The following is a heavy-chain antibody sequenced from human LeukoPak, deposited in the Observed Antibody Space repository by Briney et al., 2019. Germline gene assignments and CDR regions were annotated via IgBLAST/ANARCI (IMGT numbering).Heavy chain of an antibody. D-gene: IGHD3-10*01. Sequence: SETLSLTCTVSGGSISSYYWSWIRQPPGKGLEWIGYIYYSGSTNYNPSLKSRVTISVDTSKNQFSLKLSSVTAADTAVYYYARQGEFGDFDYWGQGTLVTVSS. J-gene: IGHJ4*02. CDR1: GGSISSYY. V-gene: IGHV4-59*08. CDR2: IYYSGST. CDR3: ARQGEFGDFDY.